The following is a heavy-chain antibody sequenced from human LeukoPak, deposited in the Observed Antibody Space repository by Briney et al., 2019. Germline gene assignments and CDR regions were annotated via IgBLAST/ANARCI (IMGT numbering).Heavy chain of an antibody. V-gene: IGHV3-21*01. J-gene: IGHJ4*02. CDR3: ARDRNTVTTFDY. CDR2: ISSSSSYI. D-gene: IGHD4-11*01. Sequence: GGSLRLSCAASGFTFSSYSMNWVRQAPGKGLEWVSFISSSSSYIYYADSVKGRFTISRDNAKNSLYLQMNSLRAEDTAVYYCARDRNTVTTFDYWGQGTLVTVSS. CDR1: GFTFSSYS.